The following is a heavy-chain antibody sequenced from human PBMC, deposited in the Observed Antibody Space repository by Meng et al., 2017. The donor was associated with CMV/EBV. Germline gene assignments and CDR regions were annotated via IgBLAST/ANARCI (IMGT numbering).Heavy chain of an antibody. CDR1: GFTVSSNY. CDR2: IYSGGST. CDR3: ARGRGGSYPHPRPRWFDP. Sequence: LSLTGAASGFTVSSNYMSWVRQAPGKGLEWVSVIYSGGSTYYADSVKGRFTISRDNSKNTLYLQMNSLRAEDTAVYYCARGRGGSYPHPRPRWFDPWGQGTLVTVSS. V-gene: IGHV3-53*01. J-gene: IGHJ5*02. D-gene: IGHD1-26*01.